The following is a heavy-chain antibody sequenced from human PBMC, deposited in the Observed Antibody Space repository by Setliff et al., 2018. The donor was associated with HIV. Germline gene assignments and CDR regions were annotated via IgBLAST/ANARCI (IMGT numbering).Heavy chain of an antibody. CDR3: AKDGGGGVGATSLDY. CDR2: ISYDGNEK. Sequence: QPGGSLRLSCAASGFPFSNYAIHWVRQAPGKGLEWMAVISYDGNEKYYADSVKGRFTVSRDNSKNTLYLQVNSLRVEDSAVYYCAKDGGGGVGATSLDYWGQGTLVTVSS. J-gene: IGHJ4*02. D-gene: IGHD1-26*01. V-gene: IGHV3-30-3*01. CDR1: GFPFSNYA.